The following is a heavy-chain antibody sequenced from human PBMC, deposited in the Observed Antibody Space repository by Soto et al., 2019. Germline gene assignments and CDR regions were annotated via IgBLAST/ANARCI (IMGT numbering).Heavy chain of an antibody. CDR3: AKDLVDDVNYGGNHFDY. V-gene: IGHV3-30*18. CDR2: ISYDGSNK. J-gene: IGHJ4*02. D-gene: IGHD4-17*01. Sequence: QVQLVESGGGVVQPGRSLRLSCAASGFTFSSYGMHWVRQAPGKGLEWVAVISYDGSNKYYAESVKGRFTISRDNSKNTLYLQMNSLRAEDTAVYYCAKDLVDDVNYGGNHFDYWGQGTLVTVSS. CDR1: GFTFSSYG.